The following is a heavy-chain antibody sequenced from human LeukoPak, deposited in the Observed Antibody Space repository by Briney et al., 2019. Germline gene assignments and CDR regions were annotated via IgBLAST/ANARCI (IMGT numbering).Heavy chain of an antibody. CDR1: GGTFSSYA. D-gene: IGHD3-22*01. CDR3: ARVGYGSSGYYYYFDY. J-gene: IGHJ4*02. CDR2: IIPIFGTA. Sequence: SVKVSCKASGGTFSSYAISWVRQAPGQGLEWMGGIIPIFGTANYAQKFQGRVTITADKSTSTAYMELSSLRSEDTAVYYCARVGYGSSGYYYYFDYWGQGTLVTVSS. V-gene: IGHV1-69*06.